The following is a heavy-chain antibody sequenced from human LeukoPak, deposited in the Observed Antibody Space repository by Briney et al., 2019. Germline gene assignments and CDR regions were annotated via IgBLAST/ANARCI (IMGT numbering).Heavy chain of an antibody. CDR3: SKGGEATMRDGYNYYYYLMEV. J-gene: IGHJ6*03. CDR1: GITLSSYA. V-gene: IGHV3-23*01. D-gene: IGHD5-24*01. Sequence: LTLPRATSGITLSSYAMSWVRQAAAKGLEGVSLISRSGCHTYYGDLAKGRFTISRDNSKNTFHLQMNLLSADHTAVDYLSKGGEATMRDGYNYYYYLMEVWGKGTTVTVSS. CDR2: ISRSGCHT.